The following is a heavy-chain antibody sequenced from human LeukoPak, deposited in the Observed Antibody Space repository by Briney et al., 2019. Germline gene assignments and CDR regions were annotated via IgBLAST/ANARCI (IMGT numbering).Heavy chain of an antibody. CDR1: GGSFSGYY. J-gene: IGHJ4*02. CDR2: INHSGST. D-gene: IGHD5-24*01. Sequence: TSETLSLTCAVYGGSFSGYYWSWIRQPPGKGLEWIGEINHSGSTNYNPSLKSRVTISVDTSKNQISLKLNSVTAADTAVYYCARDPSSSATSDFWGQGTLVTVSS. CDR3: ARDPSSSATSDF. V-gene: IGHV4-34*01.